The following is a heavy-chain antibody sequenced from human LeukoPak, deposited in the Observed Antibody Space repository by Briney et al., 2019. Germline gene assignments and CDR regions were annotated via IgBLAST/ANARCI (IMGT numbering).Heavy chain of an antibody. CDR1: GGSISSGDYY. D-gene: IGHD3-10*01. CDR3: AREGRSENYFDY. Sequence: SETLSLTCTVSGGSISSGDYYWSWIRQPPGKGLEWIGYIYYSGSTYYNPSLKSRLTISVDTSKNEFSLKLSSVTAADTAVYYCAREGRSENYFDYWGQGTLVTVSS. CDR2: IYYSGST. V-gene: IGHV4-30-4*02. J-gene: IGHJ4*02.